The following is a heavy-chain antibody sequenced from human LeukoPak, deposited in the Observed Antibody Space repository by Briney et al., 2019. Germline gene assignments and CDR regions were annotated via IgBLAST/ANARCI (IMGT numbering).Heavy chain of an antibody. D-gene: IGHD6-19*01. V-gene: IGHV4-30-2*01. CDR2: IYHSGST. CDR1: GGSISSGGYS. Sequence: SETLSLTCAVSGGSISSGGYSWSWIRQPPGKGLEWIGYIYHSGSTYYNPSLKSRVTISVDRSKNQFSLKLSSVTAAATAVYYCARVNVQRGWFIGIDMSYFDYWGQGTLVTVSS. J-gene: IGHJ4*02. CDR3: ARVNVQRGWFIGIDMSYFDY.